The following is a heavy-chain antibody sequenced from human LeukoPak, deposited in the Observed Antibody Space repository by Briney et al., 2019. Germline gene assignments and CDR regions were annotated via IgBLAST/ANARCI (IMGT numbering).Heavy chain of an antibody. CDR1: GYSFTSYW. V-gene: IGHV5-51*01. J-gene: IGHJ4*02. CDR3: ARHVAFGSWTHFDY. D-gene: IGHD3-16*01. Sequence: GESLKISCKGSGYSFTSYWIGWVRQVPGKGLEWMGIIYPGDSDIRYSPSFQGQVTISADKSISTAYLQWSSLKASDTAIYYCARHVAFGSWTHFDYWGQGTLVTVSS. CDR2: IYPGDSDI.